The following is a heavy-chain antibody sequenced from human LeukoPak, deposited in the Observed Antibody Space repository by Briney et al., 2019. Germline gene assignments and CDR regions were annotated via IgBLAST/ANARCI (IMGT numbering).Heavy chain of an antibody. CDR1: GYTFTSYD. D-gene: IGHD3-10*01. CDR3: ARGIVDYYGSGNSYYYYYSMDV. V-gene: IGHV1-8*01. Sequence: ASVKVSCKASGYTFTSYDINWVRQATGQGLEWMGWMNPNSGNTGYAQKFQGRVTMTRNTSISTAYMELSSLRSEDTAVYYCARGIVDYYGSGNSYYYYYSMDVWGQGTTVTVSS. J-gene: IGHJ6*02. CDR2: MNPNSGNT.